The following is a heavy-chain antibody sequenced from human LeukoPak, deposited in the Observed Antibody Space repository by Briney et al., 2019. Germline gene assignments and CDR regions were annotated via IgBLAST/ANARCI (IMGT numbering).Heavy chain of an antibody. CDR3: ARLEPLDWFDP. D-gene: IGHD1-14*01. CDR2: INHSGST. Sequence: PSETLSLTCAVYGGSFSGYYWSWIRQPPGKGLEWIGEINHSGSTNYNPSLKSRVTISVDTSKNQFSLKLSSVTAADTAVYYCARLEPLDWFDPWGQGTLVTVSS. V-gene: IGHV4-34*01. CDR1: GGSFSGYY. J-gene: IGHJ5*02.